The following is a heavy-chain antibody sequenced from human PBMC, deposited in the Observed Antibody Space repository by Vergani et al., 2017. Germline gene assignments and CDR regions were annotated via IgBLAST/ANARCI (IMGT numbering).Heavy chain of an antibody. Sequence: EVQLLESGGGLVQPGGSLRLSCAASGFTFSSYAMSWVRQAPGKGLEWVSAISGSGGSTYYADSVKGRFTISRDNSKNTLYLQMNSLRAEDTAVYYCARDRRDIVVVVAAARGYYYMDVWGKGTTVTVSS. V-gene: IGHV3-23*01. CDR2: ISGSGGST. CDR3: ARDRRDIVVVVAAARGYYYMDV. D-gene: IGHD2-15*01. CDR1: GFTFSSYA. J-gene: IGHJ6*03.